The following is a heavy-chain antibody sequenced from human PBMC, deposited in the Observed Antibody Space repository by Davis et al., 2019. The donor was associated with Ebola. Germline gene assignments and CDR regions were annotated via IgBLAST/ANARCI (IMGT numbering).Heavy chain of an antibody. CDR3: AKDGAFTIFRVVIIPSYGMDV. Sequence: GESLKISCAASGFTFSSYGMHWVRQAPGKGLEWVAVISYDGSNKYYADSVKGRFTISRDNSKNTLYLQMNSLRAEDTAVYYCAKDGAFTIFRVVIIPSYGMDVWGQGTTVTVSS. CDR1: GFTFSSYG. D-gene: IGHD3-3*01. V-gene: IGHV3-30*18. CDR2: ISYDGSNK. J-gene: IGHJ6*02.